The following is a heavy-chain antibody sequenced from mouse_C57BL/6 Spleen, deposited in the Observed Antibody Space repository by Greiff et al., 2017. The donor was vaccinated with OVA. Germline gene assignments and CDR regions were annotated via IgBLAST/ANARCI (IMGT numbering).Heavy chain of an antibody. CDR2: IDPNSGGT. J-gene: IGHJ4*01. CDR3: AIGVLDYAMDY. Sequence: QVQLKQPGAELVKPGASVKLSCKASGYTFTSYWMHWVKQRPGRGLEWIGRIDPNSGGTKYNEKFKSKATLTVDKPSSTAYMQLRSRTSEDSAVYYCAIGVLDYAMDYWGQGTSVTVSS. CDR1: GYTFTSYW. V-gene: IGHV1-72*01.